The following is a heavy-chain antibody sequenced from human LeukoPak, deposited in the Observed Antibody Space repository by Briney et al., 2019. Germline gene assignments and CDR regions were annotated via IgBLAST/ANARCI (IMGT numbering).Heavy chain of an antibody. Sequence: GGSLRLSCAASGFTFGNFWMHWVRQAPGKGLVWVALIYGDGSFTRYADSVKGRFTISRDIAKNTLYLQMNSLRAEDTGVYYCAKDHYWSIDYWGRGTLVTVSS. V-gene: IGHV3-74*01. D-gene: IGHD3-3*01. CDR1: GFTFGNFW. CDR2: IYGDGSFT. CDR3: AKDHYWSIDY. J-gene: IGHJ4*02.